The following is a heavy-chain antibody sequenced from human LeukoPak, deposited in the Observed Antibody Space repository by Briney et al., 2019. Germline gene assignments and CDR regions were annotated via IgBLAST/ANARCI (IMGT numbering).Heavy chain of an antibody. V-gene: IGHV1-46*01. CDR2: INPSGGST. Sequence: ASVKVSCKASGYTFTSYYMHWVRQAPGQGLEWMGIINPSGGSTSYAQKFQGRVTMTRDTSTDTAYMELSSLRSEDTAVYYCATRFQLLYFDYWGQGTLVTVSS. CDR1: GYTFTSYY. CDR3: ATRFQLLYFDY. D-gene: IGHD2-2*01. J-gene: IGHJ4*02.